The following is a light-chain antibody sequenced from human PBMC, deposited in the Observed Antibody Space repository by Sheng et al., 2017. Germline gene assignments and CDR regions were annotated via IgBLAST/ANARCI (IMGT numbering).Light chain of an antibody. V-gene: IGKV1-5*03. CDR2: KAS. Sequence: DIQMTQSPSTLSAYVGDRVTITCWATQSVSRWLAWYQQKPGKAPKLLIYKASTLESGVPSRFSGSGSGTEFTLTISSLQPDDFATYYCQQYKSDSQWTFGQGTKVEIK. CDR3: QQYKSDSQWT. CDR1: QSVSRW. J-gene: IGKJ1*01.